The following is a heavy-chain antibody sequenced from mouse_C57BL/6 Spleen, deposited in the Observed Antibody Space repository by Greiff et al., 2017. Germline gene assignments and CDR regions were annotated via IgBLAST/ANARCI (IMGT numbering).Heavy chain of an antibody. J-gene: IGHJ3*01. D-gene: IGHD2-4*01. CDR1: GYTFTSYW. CDR2: IDPSDSYT. V-gene: IGHV1-50*01. CDR3: ARSGYYDYDGRAWFAY. Sequence: QVQLQQPGAELVKPGASVKLSCKASGYTFTSYWMQWVKQRPGQGLEWIGEIDPSDSYTNYNQKFKGKATLTVDTSSSTAYMQLSSLTSEDSAVYYCARSGYYDYDGRAWFAYWGQGTLVTVSA.